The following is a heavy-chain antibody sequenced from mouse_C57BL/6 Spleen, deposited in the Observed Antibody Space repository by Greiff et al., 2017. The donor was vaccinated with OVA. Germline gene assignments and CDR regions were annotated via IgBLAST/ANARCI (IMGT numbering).Heavy chain of an antibody. CDR3: AREGITTVVEDY. CDR2: ISTYYGDA. Sequence: VKLVESGPELVRPGVSVKFSCKGSGYTFTDYAMHWVKQSHAKSLEWIGVISTYYGDASYNQKFKDKATMTVDKSSSTAYMELARLTSEDSAVYYCAREGITTVVEDYWGQGTTLTVSS. J-gene: IGHJ2*01. D-gene: IGHD1-1*01. CDR1: GYTFTDYA. V-gene: IGHV1-67*01.